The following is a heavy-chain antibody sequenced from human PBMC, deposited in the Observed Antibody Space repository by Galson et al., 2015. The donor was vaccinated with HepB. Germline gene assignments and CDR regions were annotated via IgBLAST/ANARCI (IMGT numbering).Heavy chain of an antibody. J-gene: IGHJ3*02. V-gene: IGHV3-30*09. Sequence: SLRLSCAASGFTFSTYAMHWVRLAPGKGLEWVAVISYDGSNKYYADSVKGRFAISRHNFNNMLYLQMNSLRAEDTAVYYCARARGGNNWYPPRDVVDTWGQGTMVTVSS. D-gene: IGHD1-1*01. CDR1: GFTFSTYA. CDR3: ARARGGNNWYPPRDVVDT. CDR2: ISYDGSNK.